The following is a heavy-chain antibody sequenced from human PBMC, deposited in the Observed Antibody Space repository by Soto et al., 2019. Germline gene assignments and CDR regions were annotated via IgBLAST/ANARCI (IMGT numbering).Heavy chain of an antibody. D-gene: IGHD6-19*01. CDR3: AYSTGWYRHDV. Sequence: QVQLQESGPGLVKPSGTLSLTCAVSGDSITNSRWWTWVRQPPGKGLEWIGDILHSGETNYNPSLKSRVFISVDKSQNQFSLRVSSGTAADTAVYYCAYSTGWYRHDVWGQGTLVTVSS. J-gene: IGHJ3*01. V-gene: IGHV4-4*02. CDR1: GDSITNSRW. CDR2: ILHSGET.